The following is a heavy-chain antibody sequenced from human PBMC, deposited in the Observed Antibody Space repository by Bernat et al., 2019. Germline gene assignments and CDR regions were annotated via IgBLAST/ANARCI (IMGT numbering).Heavy chain of an antibody. J-gene: IGHJ5*02. D-gene: IGHD3-22*01. V-gene: IGHV4-30-4*08. Sequence: QVQLQESGPGLVKPSQTLSLTCTVSGGSISSGGYYWSWIRQHPGKGLEWIGYIYYSGSTYYNPSLKSRVTISVDTSKNQFSPKLSSVTAADTAVYYCAREFGVTMIGLQGNWFDPWGQGTLVTVSS. CDR3: AREFGVTMIGLQGNWFDP. CDR1: GGSISSGGYY. CDR2: IYYSGST.